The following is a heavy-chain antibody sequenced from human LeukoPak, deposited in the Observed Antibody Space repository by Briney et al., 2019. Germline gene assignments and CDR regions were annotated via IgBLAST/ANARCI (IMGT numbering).Heavy chain of an antibody. J-gene: IGHJ5*02. Sequence: SETLSLTCAVYGGSFSGYYWSWIRQPPGKGLEWIGEINHSGSTNYNPSLKSRVTISVDTSKNQFSLKLSSVTAADTAVYYCARRSVGQWLVRGPFDPWGQGTLVTVSS. CDR3: ARRSVGQWLVRGPFDP. CDR2: INHSGST. CDR1: GGSFSGYY. D-gene: IGHD6-19*01. V-gene: IGHV4-34*01.